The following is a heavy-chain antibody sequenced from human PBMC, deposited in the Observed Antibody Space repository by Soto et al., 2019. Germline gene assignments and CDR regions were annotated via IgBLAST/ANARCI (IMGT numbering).Heavy chain of an antibody. CDR3: AKDLTRQLAYWLDP. CDR1: GFSFTGYY. Sequence: ASVKVSCKASGFSFTGYYIHWLRQAPGQGLEWMGWINAHSGGTEYAQKFQGRVTLTRDTSIATAYLTLTSLTSDDTALYYCAKDLTRQLAYWLDPWGQGTQVTVPS. J-gene: IGHJ5*02. CDR2: INAHSGGT. V-gene: IGHV1-2*02. D-gene: IGHD6-6*01.